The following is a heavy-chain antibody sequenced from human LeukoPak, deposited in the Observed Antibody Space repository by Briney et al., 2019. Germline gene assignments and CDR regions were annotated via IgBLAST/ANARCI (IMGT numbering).Heavy chain of an antibody. J-gene: IGHJ4*02. CDR1: GYTFTGYY. V-gene: IGHV1-2*02. CDR3: ARVGGSGSYYPYYFDY. D-gene: IGHD3-10*01. CDR2: INSNSGGT. Sequence: GASVKVSCKASGYTFTGYYMHWVRQAPGQGLEWMGWINSNSGGTNYAQKFQNRVTMTRDTSISTAYMELSRLRSDDTAVYYCARVGGSGSYYPYYFDYWGQGTLVTVSS.